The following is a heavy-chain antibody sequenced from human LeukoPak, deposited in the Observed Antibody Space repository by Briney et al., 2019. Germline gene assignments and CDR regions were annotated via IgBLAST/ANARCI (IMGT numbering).Heavy chain of an antibody. CDR1: GGSFSGYY. CDR3: ARVGSSKGDYYYYYGMDV. D-gene: IGHD6-13*01. CDR2: IYYSGST. Sequence: SETLSLTCAVYGGSFSGYYWSWIRQPPGKGLEWIGYIYYSGSTNYNPSLKSRVTISVDTSKNQFSLKLSSVTAADTAVYYCARVGSSKGDYYYYYGMDVWGQGTTVTVSS. J-gene: IGHJ6*02. V-gene: IGHV4-59*01.